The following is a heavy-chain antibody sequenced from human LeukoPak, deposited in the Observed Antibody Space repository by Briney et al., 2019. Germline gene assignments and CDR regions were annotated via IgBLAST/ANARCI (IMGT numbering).Heavy chain of an antibody. V-gene: IGHV3-23*01. J-gene: IGHJ4*02. CDR3: AKAPSPYYYDNSGQTIYYFDY. CDR1: GFTFSSYA. Sequence: GGSLRLPCAASGFTFSSYAMSWVRQAPGKGLEWVSAISGSGGSPYYADSVKGRFTISRDKSKNTLYLQLNSLRAEDTAVYYCAKAPSPYYYDNSGQTIYYFDYWGQGTLVTVSS. D-gene: IGHD3-22*01. CDR2: ISGSGGSP.